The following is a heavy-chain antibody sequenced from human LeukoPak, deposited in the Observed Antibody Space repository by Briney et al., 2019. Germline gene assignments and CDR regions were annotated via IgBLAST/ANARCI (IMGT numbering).Heavy chain of an antibody. J-gene: IGHJ4*02. Sequence: GGSLRLSCSASGFTFDDYGMSWVRQAPGKGLEWVSGINWNGGSTGYADSVKGRFTISRDNAKNSLYLQMNSLRAEDTALYYCARVTPRGAFDYWGQGTLVTVSS. D-gene: IGHD1-26*01. CDR3: ARVTPRGAFDY. CDR2: INWNGGST. V-gene: IGHV3-20*04. CDR1: GFTFDDYG.